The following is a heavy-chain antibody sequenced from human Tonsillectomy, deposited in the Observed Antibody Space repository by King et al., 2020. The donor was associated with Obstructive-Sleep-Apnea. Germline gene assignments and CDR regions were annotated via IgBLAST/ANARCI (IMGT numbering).Heavy chain of an antibody. D-gene: IGHD3-10*01. J-gene: IGHJ4*02. CDR3: AKSDTKFRGVTVDY. CDR2: ISGSGDRT. Sequence: VQLVESGGGLVQPGGSLRLSCAASGFTFSSYALSWVRQAPGKGLEWVSAISGSGDRTYYADSVKGRFTITRDNSKNTLHLQMNSLRAEDTAEYYCAKSDTKFRGVTVDYWGQGTLVTVSS. CDR1: GFTFSSYA. V-gene: IGHV3-23*04.